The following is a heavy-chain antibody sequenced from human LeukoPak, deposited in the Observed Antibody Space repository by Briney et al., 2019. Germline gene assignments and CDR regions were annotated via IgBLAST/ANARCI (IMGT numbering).Heavy chain of an antibody. D-gene: IGHD3-3*01. CDR2: INPCNGGT. V-gene: IGHV1-2*02. Sequence: ASVTVSCKASEYTFTGYYLHWVRQAPAQGREGMGCINPCNGGTNYAQKFQDRVTRTREMYISTAYMELSSLRYDDTAVYYCARGGFVVAPHLGVWGQGTTVTVSS. CDR3: ARGGFVVAPHLGV. J-gene: IGHJ6*01. CDR1: EYTFTGYY.